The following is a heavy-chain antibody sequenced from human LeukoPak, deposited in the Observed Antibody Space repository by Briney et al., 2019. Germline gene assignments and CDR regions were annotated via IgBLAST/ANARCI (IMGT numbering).Heavy chain of an antibody. J-gene: IGHJ4*02. CDR1: GFTFSTYS. Sequence: PGGSLRLSCAASGFTFSTYSMNWVRQAPGEGLERVSYISSSSTTIYYADSVKGRFSISRDNAKNSLYLQMNSLTAENTAVYFCARRGTLDYWGQGTLVTVSS. CDR3: ARRGTLDY. V-gene: IGHV3-48*04. CDR2: ISSSSTTI.